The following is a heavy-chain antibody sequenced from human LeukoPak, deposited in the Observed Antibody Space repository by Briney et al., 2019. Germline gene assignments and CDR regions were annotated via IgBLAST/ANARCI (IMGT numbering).Heavy chain of an antibody. CDR2: INPNSGGT. Sequence: ASVKVSFKASGYTFTGYYMHWVRQAPGQGLEWMGRINPNSGGTNYAQKFQGRVTMTRDTSISTAYMELSRLRSDDTAVYYCATGGYSSNPIDYWGQGTLVTVSS. D-gene: IGHD6-13*01. CDR1: GYTFTGYY. V-gene: IGHV1-2*06. J-gene: IGHJ4*02. CDR3: ATGGYSSNPIDY.